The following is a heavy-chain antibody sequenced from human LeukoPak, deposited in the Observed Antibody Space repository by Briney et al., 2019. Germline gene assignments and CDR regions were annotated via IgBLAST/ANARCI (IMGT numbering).Heavy chain of an antibody. CDR2: ITGSGDST. CDR1: GFTFSNYA. D-gene: IGHD4-11*01. J-gene: IGHJ4*02. Sequence: GGSLRLSCAASGFTFSNYAMRWVRQAPGKGLEWVSSITGSGDSTYYADSVKGRFTISRDNSQNTLYLQMNSLRAEDTAVYYCADSNYWRPDDYWGQGTLVTVSS. CDR3: ADSNYWRPDDY. V-gene: IGHV3-23*01.